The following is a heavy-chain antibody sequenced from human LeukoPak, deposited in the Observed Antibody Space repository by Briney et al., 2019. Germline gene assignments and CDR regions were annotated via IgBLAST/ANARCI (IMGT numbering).Heavy chain of an antibody. V-gene: IGHV1-2*02. CDR3: ARVVVVSACVSNWFDP. CDR1: GYTFTGYY. Sequence: GASVKVSCKASGYTFTGYYMHWLRQAPGQGLEWMGWINPNSGGTNYAQKFQGRVTMTRDTSITTAYMELSRLRFDDTAVYYCARVVVVSACVSNWFDPWGQGTLVTVSS. J-gene: IGHJ5*02. CDR2: INPNSGGT. D-gene: IGHD2-2*01.